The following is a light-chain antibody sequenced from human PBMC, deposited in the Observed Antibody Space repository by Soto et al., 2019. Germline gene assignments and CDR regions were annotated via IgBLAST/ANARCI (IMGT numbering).Light chain of an antibody. CDR3: LQDFNYPFT. CDR1: QGIRHD. V-gene: IGKV1-6*01. CDR2: AAS. J-gene: IGKJ3*01. Sequence: AIQMTQSPSSLSASVGDRVTITCRASQGIRHDLGCYQQKPGKPPKLLIYAASRLQSGVPSRFSGSGSGTDFTLTILSLQPEDSATYYCLQDFNYPFTFGPGTKVDI.